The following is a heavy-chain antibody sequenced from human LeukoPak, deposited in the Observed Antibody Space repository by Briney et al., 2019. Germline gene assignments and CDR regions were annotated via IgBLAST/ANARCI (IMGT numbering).Heavy chain of an antibody. D-gene: IGHD3-10*01. V-gene: IGHV4-4*02. CDR1: GGSISSSNW. CDR2: IYHSGST. CDR3: ARSVLLWFGEPLGAFDI. Sequence: TPSETLSLTCAVSGGSISSSNWWSWVRQPPGKGLEWIGEIYHSGSTNYNPSLKSRVTISVDKSKNQFSLKLSSVTAADTAVYYCARSVLLWFGEPLGAFDIWGQGTMVTVSS. J-gene: IGHJ3*02.